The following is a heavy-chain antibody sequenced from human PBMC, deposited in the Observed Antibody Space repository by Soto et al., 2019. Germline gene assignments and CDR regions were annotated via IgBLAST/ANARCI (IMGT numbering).Heavy chain of an antibody. D-gene: IGHD3-3*01. CDR1: GFTFSSYA. V-gene: IGHV3-23*01. Sequence: GGSLILSCAASGFTFSSYAMSWVRQAPGKGLEWVSAISGSGGSTYYADSVKGRFTISRDNSKNTLYLQMNSLRAEDTAVYYCAKDEDFWSGYVWIYWGQGTLVTVSS. CDR2: ISGSGGST. J-gene: IGHJ4*02. CDR3: AKDEDFWSGYVWIY.